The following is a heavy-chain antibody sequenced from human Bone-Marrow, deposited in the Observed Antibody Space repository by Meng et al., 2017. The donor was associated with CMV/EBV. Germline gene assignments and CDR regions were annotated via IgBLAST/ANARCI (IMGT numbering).Heavy chain of an antibody. CDR3: ARQLVPLYYYGMDV. D-gene: IGHD6-13*01. Sequence: SGPTLVKPTQTLTLTCTFSGFSLSTSGMCVSWVRQPPGKALEWLALIDWDDDKYYSTSLKTRLTISKDTSKNQVVLTMTNMDPVDTATYYCARQLVPLYYYGMDVCGQRTTVTASS. CDR2: IDWDDDK. CDR1: GFSLSTSGMC. J-gene: IGHJ6*02. V-gene: IGHV2-70*20.